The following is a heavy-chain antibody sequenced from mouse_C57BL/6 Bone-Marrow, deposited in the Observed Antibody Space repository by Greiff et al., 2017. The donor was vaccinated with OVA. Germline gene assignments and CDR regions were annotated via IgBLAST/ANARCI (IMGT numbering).Heavy chain of an antibody. Sequence: QVQLKQPGAELVMPGASVKLSCKASGYTFTSYWMHWVKQRPGQGLEWIGEIDPSDSYTNYNQKFKGKSTLTVDKSSSTAYMQLSSLTSEDSAVYYCARGDLLWFRYWGQGTSVTVSS. CDR2: IDPSDSYT. V-gene: IGHV1-69*01. CDR1: GYTFTSYW. J-gene: IGHJ4*01. D-gene: IGHD2-2*01. CDR3: ARGDLLWFRY.